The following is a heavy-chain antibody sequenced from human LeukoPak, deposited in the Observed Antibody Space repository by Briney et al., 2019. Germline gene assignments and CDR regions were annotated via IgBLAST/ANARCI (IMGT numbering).Heavy chain of an antibody. J-gene: IGHJ4*02. CDR3: ARDWGDYKSRSSQIFDY. D-gene: IGHD4-17*01. CDR2: INPNSGGT. CDR1: GYTFTGYY. Sequence: ASVKVSCKASGYTFTGYYMHWVRQAPGQGLEWMGWINPNSGGTNYAQKFQGRVTMTRDTSISTAYMELSRLRSDDTAVYYCARDWGDYKSRSSQIFDYWGQGTLVTVSS. V-gene: IGHV1-2*02.